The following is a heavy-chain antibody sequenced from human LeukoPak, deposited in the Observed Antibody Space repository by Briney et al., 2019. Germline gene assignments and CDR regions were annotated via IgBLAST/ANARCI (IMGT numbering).Heavy chain of an antibody. CDR1: GYSISSGYY. J-gene: IGHJ5*02. CDR2: IYPTRST. D-gene: IGHD6-13*01. Sequence: SETPSLTCTVSGYSISSGYYWGWISQPPGKGLEWIGNIYPTRSTYYNPSLKSRVTISVDTSKNQFSLKVSSVSAADTAVYYCAKAYSSSWYWSWFDPWGQGTLVTVSS. V-gene: IGHV4-38-2*02. CDR3: AKAYSSSWYWSWFDP.